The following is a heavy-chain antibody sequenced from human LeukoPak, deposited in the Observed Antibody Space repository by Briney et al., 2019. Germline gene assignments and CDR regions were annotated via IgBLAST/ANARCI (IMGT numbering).Heavy chain of an antibody. J-gene: IGHJ6*02. D-gene: IGHD6-13*01. CDR2: IWFDGNNK. CDR1: GFTFSTYG. V-gene: IGHV3-33*01. Sequence: GGSLRLSYAASGFTFSTYGMHWVRQAPGKGLEWVAAIWFDGNNKYYADSVKGRFTISRDNSKNTLYLQMTSLRAEDTAVYYCARDSRAAGDYYYGMDVWGQGTTVTVSS. CDR3: ARDSRAAGDYYYGMDV.